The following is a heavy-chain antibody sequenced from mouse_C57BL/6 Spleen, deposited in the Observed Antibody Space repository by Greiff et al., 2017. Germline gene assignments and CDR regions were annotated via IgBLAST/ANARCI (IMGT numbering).Heavy chain of an antibody. CDR2: INPGSGGT. V-gene: IGHV1-54*01. J-gene: IGHJ2*01. Sequence: VQLQESGAELVRPGTSVKVSCKASGYAFTNYLIEWVKQRPGQGLEWIGVINPGSGGTNYNEKFKGKATLTADKSSSTASMQLSSLTSEDSAVYFCARAGDYDHFDYWGQGTTLTVSS. CDR1: GYAFTNYL. D-gene: IGHD2-4*01. CDR3: ARAGDYDHFDY.